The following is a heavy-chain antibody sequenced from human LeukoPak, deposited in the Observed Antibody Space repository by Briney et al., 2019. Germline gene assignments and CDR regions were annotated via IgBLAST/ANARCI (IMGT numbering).Heavy chain of an antibody. CDR2: ISGSGGST. D-gene: IGHD6-13*01. Sequence: GGSLRPSCAASGFTFSSYAMSWVRQAPGKGLEWVSAISGSGGSTYYADSVKGRFTISRDNSKNTLYLQMNSLRAEDTAVYYCAKSLRIAAAGTEGYFQHWGQGTLVTVSS. CDR1: GFTFSSYA. V-gene: IGHV3-23*01. J-gene: IGHJ1*01. CDR3: AKSLRIAAAGTEGYFQH.